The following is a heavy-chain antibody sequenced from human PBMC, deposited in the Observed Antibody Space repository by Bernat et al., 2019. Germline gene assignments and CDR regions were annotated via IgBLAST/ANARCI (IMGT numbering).Heavy chain of an antibody. CDR3: ARDGAVRYFDL. D-gene: IGHD2-8*01. J-gene: IGHJ2*01. CDR2: INAGNGNT. V-gene: IGHV1-3*01. CDR1: GYTFTSYA. Sequence: QVQLVQSGAEVKKPGASVKVSCKASGYTFTSYAMHWVRQAPGQRLEWMGWINAGNGNTKYSQKFQGRVTITRDTTASTAYMELSSLRSEDTAVYYCARDGAVRYFDLWGRGTLVTVSS.